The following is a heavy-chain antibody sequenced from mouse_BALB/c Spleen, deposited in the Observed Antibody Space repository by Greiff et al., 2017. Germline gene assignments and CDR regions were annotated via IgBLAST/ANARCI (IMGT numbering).Heavy chain of an antibody. CDR1: GYSITSDYA. V-gene: IGHV3-2*02. J-gene: IGHJ2*01. Sequence: EVMLVESGPGLVKPSQSLSLTCTVTGYSITSDYAWNWIRQFPGNKLEWMGYISYSGSTSYNPSLKSRISITRDTSKNQFFLQLNSVTTEDTATYYCATYYYGSSYDFDYWGQGTTLTVSS. CDR2: ISYSGST. D-gene: IGHD1-1*01. CDR3: ATYYYGSSYDFDY.